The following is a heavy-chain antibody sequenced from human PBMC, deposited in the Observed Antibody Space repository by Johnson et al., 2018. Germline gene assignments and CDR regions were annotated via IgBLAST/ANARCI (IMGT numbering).Heavy chain of an antibody. J-gene: IGHJ3*02. CDR3: ARVDYYGWRFDI. CDR1: GFTFSKYW. D-gene: IGHD1-26*01. Sequence: QLVESGGGLVQPGGSLRLSCTASGFTFSKYWMTWVRLAPGKGLEWVANINQGGRVKYYVDSVKGRFTISRDDAKNSLFLQLNSLRAEDTAVYYCARVDYYGWRFDIWGQGTTVTVSS. CDR2: INQGGRVK. V-gene: IGHV3-7*01.